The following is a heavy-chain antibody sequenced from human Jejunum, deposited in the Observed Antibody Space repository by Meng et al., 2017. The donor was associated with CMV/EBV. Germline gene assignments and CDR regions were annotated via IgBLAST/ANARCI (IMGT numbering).Heavy chain of an antibody. CDR1: GFTVSSNY. D-gene: IGHD6-13*01. V-gene: IGHV3-53*01. J-gene: IGHJ4*02. CDR2: IYSDGTT. CDR3: AYSSSWAHFDY. Sequence: CVASGFTVSSNYMSWVRQAPGKGLEWVSIIYSDGTTYYADSVKGRFTISRDKSKNTLDLQMNSLRAEDMAVYYCAYSSSWAHFDYWGQGTLVTVLL.